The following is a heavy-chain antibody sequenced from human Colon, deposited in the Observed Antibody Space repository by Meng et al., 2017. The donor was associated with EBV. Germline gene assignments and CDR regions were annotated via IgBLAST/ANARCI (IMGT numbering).Heavy chain of an antibody. V-gene: IGHV4-31*03. CDR3: ASLYGDSSVWYLDL. Sequence: QVRLQESGPGLVKPSQPLSLTCTVSGGSISSGNHYWSWIRQHPGKGLEYIGYIYYSGSTYYNPSLKSRVIISVDTSKNQFSLRLNSVTAADTAVYYCASLYGDSSVWYLDLWGRGTLVTVSS. CDR2: IYYSGST. CDR1: GGSISSGNHY. D-gene: IGHD4-17*01. J-gene: IGHJ2*01.